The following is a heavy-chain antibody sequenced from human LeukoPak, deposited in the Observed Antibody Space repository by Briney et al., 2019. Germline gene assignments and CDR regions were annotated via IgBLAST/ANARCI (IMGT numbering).Heavy chain of an antibody. J-gene: IGHJ4*02. V-gene: IGHV3-23*01. CDR2: ISGSGGST. D-gene: IGHD6-6*01. CDR3: AKDWSIAARPGYFDY. CDR1: GFTFSSYA. Sequence: GGSLRLSCAASGFTFSSYAMSWVRQAPGKGLEWVSGISGSGGSTYYTDSVKGRFTISRDNSKNTLYLQMNSLRAEDTAVYYCAKDWSIAARPGYFDYWGQGTLVTVSS.